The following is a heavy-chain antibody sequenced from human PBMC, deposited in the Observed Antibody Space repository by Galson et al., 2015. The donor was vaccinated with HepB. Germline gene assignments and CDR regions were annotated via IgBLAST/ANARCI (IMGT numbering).Heavy chain of an antibody. CDR1: GFTFSSYW. J-gene: IGHJ6*02. CDR3: ARGRFLYYYYYGMDV. CDR2: IKQDGSEK. D-gene: IGHD3-3*01. Sequence: SLRLSCAASGFTFSSYWMSWVRQAPGKGLEWVASIKQDGSEKYYVDSVKGRFTISRDNAKNSLYLQINSLRAEDTAVYYCARGRFLYYYYYGMDVWGQGTTVTVSS. V-gene: IGHV3-7*01.